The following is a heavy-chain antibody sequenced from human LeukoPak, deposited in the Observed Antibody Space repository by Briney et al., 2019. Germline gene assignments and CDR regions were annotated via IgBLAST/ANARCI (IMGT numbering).Heavy chain of an antibody. D-gene: IGHD6-13*01. V-gene: IGHV3-9*01. J-gene: IGHJ6*02. Sequence: GGSLRLSCAASGFTFDDYAMHWVRHAPGKSLEWVSGISWNSGSIVYADSVKGRFTISRDNAKNSLYLQMNSLRAEDTALYYCAKDIYSSSPYGMDVWGQGTTVTVSS. CDR1: GFTFDDYA. CDR3: AKDIYSSSPYGMDV. CDR2: ISWNSGSI.